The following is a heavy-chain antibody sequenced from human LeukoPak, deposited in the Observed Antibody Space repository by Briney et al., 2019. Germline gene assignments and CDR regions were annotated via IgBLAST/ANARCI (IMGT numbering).Heavy chain of an antibody. CDR2: ISWNSGSI. CDR3: AKEAYGSGSWVFDY. J-gene: IGHJ4*02. Sequence: GRSLRLSCAASGFTFDDYAMHWVRQAPGKGLEWVSGISWNSGSIGYADSVKGRFTISRDNAKNSLYLQMNSLRAEDTALYYCAKEAYGSGSWVFDYWGQGTLVTVSS. V-gene: IGHV3-9*01. CDR1: GFTFDDYA. D-gene: IGHD3-10*01.